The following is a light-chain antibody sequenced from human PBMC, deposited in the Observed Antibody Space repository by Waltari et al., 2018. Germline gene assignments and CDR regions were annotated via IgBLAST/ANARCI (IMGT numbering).Light chain of an antibody. CDR2: LNSDGSH. J-gene: IGLJ2*01. CDR1: SGHSSYA. V-gene: IGLV4-69*01. Sequence: QLVLTQSPSASASLGASVKLTCTLSSGHSSYAIAWHQQQPAKGPRYLMKLNSDGSHSKGGGLPDRFSGSSAGAERYLTISSLQPEDEADYYCQTWGTGIQVFGGGTKLTVL. CDR3: QTWGTGIQV.